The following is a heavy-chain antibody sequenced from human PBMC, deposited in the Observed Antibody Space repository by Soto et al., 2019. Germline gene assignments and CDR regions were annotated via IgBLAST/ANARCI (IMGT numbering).Heavy chain of an antibody. Sequence: SETLSLTCAVSGGSISTSNWWSWVRQPPGKGLEWIGEIYHSGGTNYNPSLKSRVTISVDKSKNQFSLKLSSVTAAVTAVYFCARVSGSGSYYGFDPWGQGTLVTVSS. D-gene: IGHD3-10*01. CDR3: ARVSGSGSYYGFDP. CDR1: GGSISTSNW. V-gene: IGHV4-4*02. J-gene: IGHJ5*02. CDR2: IYHSGGT.